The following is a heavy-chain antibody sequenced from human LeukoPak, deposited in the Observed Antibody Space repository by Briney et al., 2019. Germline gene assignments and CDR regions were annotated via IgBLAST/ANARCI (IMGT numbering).Heavy chain of an antibody. J-gene: IGHJ4*02. V-gene: IGHV1-69*05. D-gene: IGHD2-2*01. Sequence: ASVKVSCKASGGTFSSYATSWVRQAPGQGLEWMGGIIPIFGTANYAQKFQGRVTITTDESTSTAYMELSSLRSEDTAVYYCARESQNCSSTSCPFDYWGQGTLVTVSS. CDR1: GGTFSSYA. CDR3: ARESQNCSSTSCPFDY. CDR2: IIPIFGTA.